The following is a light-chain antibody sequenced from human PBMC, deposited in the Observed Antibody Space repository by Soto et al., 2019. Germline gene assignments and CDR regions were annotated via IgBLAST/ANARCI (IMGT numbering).Light chain of an antibody. CDR2: AVT. CDR3: SSFTRGTTLL. CDR1: ATDVGAYNY. Sequence: QSALTQPASVSGSPGQSITISCTGTATDVGAYNYVSWYQQHPGRAPKLIIYAVTDRPSGVADRFSGSKSGDTASLTISGLQAEDEAHYYCSSFTRGTTLLFGGGTKLTVL. J-gene: IGLJ2*01. V-gene: IGLV2-14*01.